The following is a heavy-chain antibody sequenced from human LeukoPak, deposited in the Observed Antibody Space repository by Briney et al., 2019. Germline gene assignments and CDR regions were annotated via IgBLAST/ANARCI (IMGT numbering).Heavy chain of an antibody. Sequence: GGSLRLSCAASGFTFSSYAMSWVRQAPGKGLEWVSSISGSGGSTYHADSVRGRFTISRDNSKNTLYLQMSSLRAEDTAVYYCAKVSGYNYGAFDYWGQGTLVTVSS. V-gene: IGHV3-23*01. D-gene: IGHD5-18*01. CDR2: ISGSGGST. J-gene: IGHJ4*02. CDR3: AKVSGYNYGAFDY. CDR1: GFTFSSYA.